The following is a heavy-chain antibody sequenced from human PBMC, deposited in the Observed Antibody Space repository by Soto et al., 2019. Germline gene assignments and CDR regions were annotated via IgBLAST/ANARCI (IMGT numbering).Heavy chain of an antibody. CDR1: GFSFSDYY. CDR3: ARGALYSGYDFYYYYGMDV. Sequence: PGGSLRLSCAASGFSFSDYYMSWIRQAPGKGLEWVSYIDFRSNSIYYADSVKGRFTISRDNAKNSLYLQMNSLRAEDTAVYYCARGALYSGYDFYYYYGMDVWGQGTTVTVSS. J-gene: IGHJ6*02. CDR2: IDFRSNSI. V-gene: IGHV3-11*04. D-gene: IGHD5-12*01.